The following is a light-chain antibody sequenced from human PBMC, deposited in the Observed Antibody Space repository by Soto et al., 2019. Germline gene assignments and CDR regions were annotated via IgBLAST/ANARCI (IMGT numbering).Light chain of an antibody. CDR2: DAS. CDR1: LSITSNF. Sequence: EIVLTQSPGTLSLSPGERATLSCRASLSITSNFLAWYQQKPGQAPRLLLYDASNRATGIPDRFSGSGSGTDFSLTINRLEPEDFGVYYCQQYGSSVWTFGQGTRVEIK. J-gene: IGKJ1*01. V-gene: IGKV3-20*01. CDR3: QQYGSSVWT.